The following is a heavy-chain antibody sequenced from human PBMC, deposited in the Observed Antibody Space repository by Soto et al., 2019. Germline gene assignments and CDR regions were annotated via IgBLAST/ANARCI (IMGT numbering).Heavy chain of an antibody. CDR1: GGSFSGYY. CDR3: ARDMVRGRDY. D-gene: IGHD3-10*01. CDR2: INHSGST. Sequence: SETLSLTCAVYGGSFSGYYWSWIRQPPGKGLEWIGEINHSGSTNYNPSLKSRVTISADTSKNQFSLKLSSVTAADTAVYYCARDMVRGRDYWGQGTLATVSS. J-gene: IGHJ4*02. V-gene: IGHV4-34*01.